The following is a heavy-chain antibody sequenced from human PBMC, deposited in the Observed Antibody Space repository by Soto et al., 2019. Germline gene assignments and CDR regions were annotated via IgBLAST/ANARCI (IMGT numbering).Heavy chain of an antibody. V-gene: IGHV3-66*01. CDR2: IYSGGST. CDR1: GFTASSNY. CDR3: ARDRSAAVAGYDAFDI. D-gene: IGHD6-19*01. Sequence: PGGSLRLSCAASGFTASSNYMSWVRQAPGKGLEWVSVIYSGGSTYYADSVKGRFTISRDNSKNTLYLQMNSLRAEDTAVYYCARDRSAAVAGYDAFDIWGQGTMVTVSS. J-gene: IGHJ3*02.